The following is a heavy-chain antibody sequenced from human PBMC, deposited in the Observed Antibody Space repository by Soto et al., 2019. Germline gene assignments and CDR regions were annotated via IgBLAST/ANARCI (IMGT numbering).Heavy chain of an antibody. D-gene: IGHD3-3*01. V-gene: IGHV1-58*01. Sequence: ASVKVSCKASGFTFTSPAVQWVRQARGQRLEWIGWIVVGSGNTNYAQKFQERVTITRDMSTSTAYMELSSLRSEDTAVYYCARDAITIFGVALDYWGQGTLVTVSS. CDR3: ARDAITIFGVALDY. J-gene: IGHJ4*02. CDR1: GFTFTSPA. CDR2: IVVGSGNT.